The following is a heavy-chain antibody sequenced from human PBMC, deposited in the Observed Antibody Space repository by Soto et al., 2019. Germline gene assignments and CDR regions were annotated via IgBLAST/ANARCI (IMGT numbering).Heavy chain of an antibody. V-gene: IGHV3-23*01. CDR2: ISGSGGST. D-gene: IGHD2-15*01. J-gene: IGHJ4*02. CDR3: AKDGLLDIVVVVAATYFDY. CDR1: GFTFSSYA. Sequence: GGSLRLSCAASGFTFSSYAMSWVRQAPGKGLEWVSAISGSGGSTYYADSVKGRFTISRDNSKNTLYLQMNSLRAEDTAVYYCAKDGLLDIVVVVAATYFDYWGQGTLVTVSS.